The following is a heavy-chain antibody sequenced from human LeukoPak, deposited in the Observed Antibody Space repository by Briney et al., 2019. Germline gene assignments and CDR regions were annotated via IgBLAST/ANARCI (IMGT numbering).Heavy chain of an antibody. CDR3: ARRLPLRGYFDY. J-gene: IGHJ4*02. D-gene: IGHD4-17*01. CDR1: GGSFSGYY. Sequence: SETLFLTCAVHGGSFSGYYWSWIRQPPGKGLEWIGEINHSGSTNYNPSLKSRVTISVDTSKNQFSLKLSSVTAADTAVYYCARRLPLRGYFDYWGQGTLVTVSS. V-gene: IGHV4-34*01. CDR2: INHSGST.